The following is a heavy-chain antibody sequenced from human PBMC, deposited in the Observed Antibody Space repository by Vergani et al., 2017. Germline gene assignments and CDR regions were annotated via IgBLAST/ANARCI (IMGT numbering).Heavy chain of an antibody. J-gene: IGHJ5*02. Sequence: QLQLQESGPGLVKPSETLSLTCTVSGGSISSSSYYWSWIRQPAGKGLEWIGRIYTSGSTNYNPSLKSRVTMSVDTSKNQFSLKLSSVTAADTAVYYCARGGVPAAIGWFDPWGQGTLVTVSS. CDR1: GGSISSSSYY. D-gene: IGHD2-2*02. V-gene: IGHV4-61*02. CDR3: ARGGVPAAIGWFDP. CDR2: IYTSGST.